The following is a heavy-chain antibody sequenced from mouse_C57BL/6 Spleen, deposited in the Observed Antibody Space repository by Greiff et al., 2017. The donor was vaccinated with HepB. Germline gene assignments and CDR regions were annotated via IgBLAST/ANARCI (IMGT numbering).Heavy chain of an antibody. J-gene: IGHJ4*01. CDR1: GYTFTSYW. V-gene: IGHV1-7*01. CDR3: ARGITTVVGAMDY. Sequence: VMLVESGAELAKPGASVKLSCKASGYTFTSYWMHWVKQRPGQGLEWIGYINPSSGYTKYNQKFKDKATLTADKSSSTAYMQLSSLTYEDSAVYYCARGITTVVGAMDYWGQGTSVTVSS. CDR2: INPSSGYT. D-gene: IGHD1-1*01.